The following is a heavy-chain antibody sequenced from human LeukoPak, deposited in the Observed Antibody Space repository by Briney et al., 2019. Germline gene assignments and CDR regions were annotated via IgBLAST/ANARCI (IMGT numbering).Heavy chain of an antibody. CDR1: GFTFSSYS. D-gene: IGHD3-22*01. V-gene: IGHV3-21*01. J-gene: IGHJ4*02. CDR2: IGSSSSYI. Sequence: GGSLRLSCAASGFTFSSYSMNWVRQAPGKGLEWVSSIGSSSSYIYYADSVKGRFTISRDNAKNSLYLQMNSLRAEDTAVYYCASGTPLHYYDSSGSYYFDYWGQGTLVTVSS. CDR3: ASGTPLHYYDSSGSYYFDY.